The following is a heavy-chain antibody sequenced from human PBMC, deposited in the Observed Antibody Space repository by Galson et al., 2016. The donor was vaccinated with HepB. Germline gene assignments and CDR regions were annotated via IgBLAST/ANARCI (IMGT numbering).Heavy chain of an antibody. CDR3: AQDLISSTYGTDV. V-gene: IGHV3-23*01. CDR1: GFTFSSYA. J-gene: IGHJ6*02. D-gene: IGHD2-8*01. Sequence: SLRLSCAASGFTFSSYAMSWVRQTPGEGLEWVSIISASGGRTYYADSVKGRFNVSRDNYKNTLYLQMHSLRAADTAVLYCAQDLISSTYGTDVWGQGTTVTVSS. CDR2: ISASGGRT.